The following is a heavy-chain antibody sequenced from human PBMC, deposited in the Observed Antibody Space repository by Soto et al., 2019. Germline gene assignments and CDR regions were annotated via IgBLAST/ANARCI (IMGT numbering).Heavy chain of an antibody. J-gene: IGHJ6*03. D-gene: IGHD4-4*01. V-gene: IGHV4-34*01. CDR1: GGSFSGYY. CDR3: ARPYSNYNYYMDV. CDR2: INHSGST. Sequence: SETLSLTCAVYGGSFSGYYWSWIRQPPGKGLEWIGEINHSGSTNYNPSLKSRVTISVDTSKNQFSLKLSSVTAADTAVYYCARPYSNYNYYMDVWGKGTTVTVSS.